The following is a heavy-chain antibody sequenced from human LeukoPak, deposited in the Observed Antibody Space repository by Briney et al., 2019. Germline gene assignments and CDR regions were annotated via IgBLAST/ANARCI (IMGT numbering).Heavy chain of an antibody. CDR2: ISSSGTTI. Sequence: GGSLRLSCAASGFTFSSYEMNWVRQAPGQGLEWVSYISSSGTTIYYADSVKGRFTISRDNAKNSLYLQMNSLRAEDTAAYYCARSGGTYYFDCWGQGTLVTVSS. CDR1: GFTFSSYE. J-gene: IGHJ4*02. CDR3: ARSGGTYYFDC. V-gene: IGHV3-48*03. D-gene: IGHD2-15*01.